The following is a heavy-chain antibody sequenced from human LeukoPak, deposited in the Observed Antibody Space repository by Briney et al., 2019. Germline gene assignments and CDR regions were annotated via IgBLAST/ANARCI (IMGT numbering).Heavy chain of an antibody. CDR1: GYTLNELA. CDR3: TTDLDY. V-gene: IGHV1-24*01. Sequence: ASVKVSCKASGYTLNELAIHWVRQAPGKGLQWMGGFDPEDGETIYAQKFRGRLTTTEDTSTDTAFMELSSLTSDDTAVYYCTTDLDYWGQGSLVTVSS. CDR2: FDPEDGET. J-gene: IGHJ4*02.